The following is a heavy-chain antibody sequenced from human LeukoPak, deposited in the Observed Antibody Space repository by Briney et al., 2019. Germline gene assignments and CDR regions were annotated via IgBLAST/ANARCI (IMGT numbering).Heavy chain of an antibody. CDR1: GFTFAGFP. Sequence: GGSLRLSCTASGFTFAGFPMSWVRQASGKGLEWVSRINTDGSGTAYADSVKGRFAISRDNAKNTLYLQMNSLRAEDTAVYYCARGRYYGMDVWGQGTTVTVSS. CDR2: INTDGSGT. J-gene: IGHJ6*02. V-gene: IGHV3-74*01. CDR3: ARGRYYGMDV.